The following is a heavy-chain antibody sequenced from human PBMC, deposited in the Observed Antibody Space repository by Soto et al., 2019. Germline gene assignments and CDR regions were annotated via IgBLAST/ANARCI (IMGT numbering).Heavy chain of an antibody. Sequence: QVQVVESGGGVVQPERSLRLSCVATGLTFSNYGIHWVRQAPGRGLEWVAVIWHDGSQKYSADSVRGRFTISRDNSKNTVYLQMNSLRAEDTAVYYCEGRDDPFHVWGQGTMVTVSS. CDR2: IWHDGSQK. CDR3: EGRDDPFHV. V-gene: IGHV3-33*01. J-gene: IGHJ3*01. CDR1: GLTFSNYG.